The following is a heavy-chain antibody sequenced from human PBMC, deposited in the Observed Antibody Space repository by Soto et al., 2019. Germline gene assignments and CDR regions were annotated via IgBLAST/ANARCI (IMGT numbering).Heavy chain of an antibody. CDR3: ARGLGGAAGIWMWFDP. J-gene: IGHJ5*02. CDR2: IYTSGST. CDR1: GGSISSYY. V-gene: IGHV4-4*07. D-gene: IGHD6-13*01. Sequence: SETLSLTCTVSGGSISSYYWSWIRQPAGKGLEWIGRIYTSGSTNYNPSLKSRVTMPVDTSKNQFSLKLSSVTAADTAVYCCARGLGGAAGIWMWFDPWGQGTLVTVSS.